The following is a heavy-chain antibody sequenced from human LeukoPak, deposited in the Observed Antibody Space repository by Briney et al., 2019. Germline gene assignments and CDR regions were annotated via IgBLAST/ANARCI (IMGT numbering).Heavy chain of an antibody. Sequence: GGSLRLSCAASGFTFSSYAMSWVRQAPGKGLEWVSSISSSSSYIYYADSVKGRFTISRDNAKNSLYLQMNSLRAEDTAVYYCASARDYGDYELGNWGQGTLVTVSS. CDR3: ASARDYGDYELGN. D-gene: IGHD4-17*01. CDR1: GFTFSSYA. CDR2: ISSSSSYI. V-gene: IGHV3-21*01. J-gene: IGHJ4*02.